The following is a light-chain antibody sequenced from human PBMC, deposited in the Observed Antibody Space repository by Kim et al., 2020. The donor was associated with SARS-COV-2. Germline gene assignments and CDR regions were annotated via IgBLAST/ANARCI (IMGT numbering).Light chain of an antibody. CDR2: RSN. Sequence: KTATLTCTGNSEKVGNEGASWRQQHQGHPPKLLSYRSNNRPSGISARFSASRSGIAASLTITGLQPEGEADYYCSSWDRSLAAWVFGGGTQLTVL. J-gene: IGLJ3*02. V-gene: IGLV10-54*04. CDR1: SEKVGNEG. CDR3: SSWDRSLAAWV.